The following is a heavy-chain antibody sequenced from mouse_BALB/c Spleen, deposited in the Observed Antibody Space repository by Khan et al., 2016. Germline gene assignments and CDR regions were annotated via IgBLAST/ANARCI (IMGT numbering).Heavy chain of an antibody. Sequence: EVQLVESGGGLVQPGGSLKLSCAASGFDFSRSWMRWVRQAPGKGLEWIGEINPDSSTINYTPYLKDKFIISRDNAKNTLYLQMSNVRSEDTALYYCARLDYYGLVAYWGQGTLVTVSA. CDR3: ARLDYYGLVAY. CDR1: GFDFSRSW. D-gene: IGHD1-2*01. CDR2: INPDSSTI. V-gene: IGHV4-1*02. J-gene: IGHJ3*01.